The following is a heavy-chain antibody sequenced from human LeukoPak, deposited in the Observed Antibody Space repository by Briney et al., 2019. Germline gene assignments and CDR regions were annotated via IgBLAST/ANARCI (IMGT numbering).Heavy chain of an antibody. V-gene: IGHV3-9*01. CDR3: AKMASSSSRHETYFDP. D-gene: IGHD6-13*01. J-gene: IGHJ4*02. Sequence: GGSLRLSCAASGFKYGDFAMHWVRQAPGKGLEWVAYISWNSGGIHYSDSVKGRFTISRDNRRNSLYLQMNSLRAEDTAFYYCAKMASSSSRHETYFDPWGQGTLVAVSS. CDR2: ISWNSGGI. CDR1: GFKYGDFA.